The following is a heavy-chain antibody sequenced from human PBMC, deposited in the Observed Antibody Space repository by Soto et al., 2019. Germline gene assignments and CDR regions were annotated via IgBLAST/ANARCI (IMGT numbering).Heavy chain of an antibody. CDR2: ISPSGGST. CDR3: AKDHATWARGYFDT. V-gene: IGHV3-23*01. J-gene: IGHJ4*02. CDR1: GFTFSSYA. D-gene: IGHD1-1*01. Sequence: PGGSLRLSCAASGFTFSSYAMSWVRQAPGKGLEWVSAISPSGGSTYYAGSVRGRFTISRDNSKNTLYLQMSSLRAEDTAVYYCAKDHATWARGYFDTWGQGTLVTVSS.